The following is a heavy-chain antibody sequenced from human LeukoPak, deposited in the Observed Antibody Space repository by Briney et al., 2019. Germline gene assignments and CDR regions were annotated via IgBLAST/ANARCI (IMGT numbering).Heavy chain of an antibody. CDR3: AKDLGFGERRYFDY. J-gene: IGHJ4*02. CDR1: GGSISSYY. V-gene: IGHV4-59*01. CDR2: IYYSGST. D-gene: IGHD3-10*01. Sequence: SETLSLTCTVSGGSISSYYWSWIRQPPGKGLEWIGYIYYSGSTNYNPSLKSRVTISVDTSKNQFSLKLSSVTAADTAVYYCAKDLGFGERRYFDYWGQGTLVTVSS.